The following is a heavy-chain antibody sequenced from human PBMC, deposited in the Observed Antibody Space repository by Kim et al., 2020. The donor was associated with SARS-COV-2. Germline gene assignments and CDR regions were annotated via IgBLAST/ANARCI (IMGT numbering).Heavy chain of an antibody. J-gene: IGHJ4*02. CDR3: ARGSSGGSVLNDY. V-gene: IGHV1-46*01. Sequence: SYAQKFQGRVTMTRDTSTSTVYMELSSLRSEDTAVYYCARGSSGGSVLNDYWGQGTLVTVSS. D-gene: IGHD2-15*01.